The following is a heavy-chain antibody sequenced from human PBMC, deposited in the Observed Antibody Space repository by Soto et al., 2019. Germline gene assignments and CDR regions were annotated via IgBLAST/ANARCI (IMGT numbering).Heavy chain of an antibody. CDR1: GFIFSSNA. Sequence: QVQLVESGGGVVQPGRSLRLSCAASGFIFSSNAMHWVRQAPGKGLGWVAVIANDGSNKYYADSVKGRFTISRDHSKNTLYLQMNSLSAEDTAVYYCTRADHTVTLSVFDPWGQGTLVTVSS. CDR3: TRADHTVTLSVFDP. D-gene: IGHD4-17*01. V-gene: IGHV3-30-3*01. J-gene: IGHJ5*02. CDR2: IANDGSNK.